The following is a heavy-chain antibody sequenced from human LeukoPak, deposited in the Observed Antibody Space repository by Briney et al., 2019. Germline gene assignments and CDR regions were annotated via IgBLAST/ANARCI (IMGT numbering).Heavy chain of an antibody. D-gene: IGHD2-2*01. J-gene: IGHJ4*02. CDR1: GYTFTGYY. CDR3: ARDEVYCSSTSCYAGISPSA. V-gene: IGHV1-2*02. Sequence: GASVKVFCKASGYTFTGYYMHWVRQAPGQGLEWMGWINPNSGGTNYAQKFQGRVTMTRDTSISTAYMELSRLRSDDTAVYYCARDEVYCSSTSCYAGISPSAWGQGTLVTVSS. CDR2: INPNSGGT.